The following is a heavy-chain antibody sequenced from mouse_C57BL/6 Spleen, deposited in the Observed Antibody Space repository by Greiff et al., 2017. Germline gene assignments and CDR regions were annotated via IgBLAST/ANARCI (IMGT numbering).Heavy chain of an antibody. CDR1: GYTFTSYW. V-gene: IGHV1-69*01. J-gene: IGHJ2*01. CDR3: ARWPDY. CDR2: IDPSDSYT. Sequence: QVQLQQSGAELVMPGASVKLSCKASGYTFTSYWMHWVKQRPGQGLEWIGEIDPSDSYTNYNQKFKGKSTLTGDKSSSTAYMQLSSLTSEDSAVYYWARWPDYGGQGTTLTVSS.